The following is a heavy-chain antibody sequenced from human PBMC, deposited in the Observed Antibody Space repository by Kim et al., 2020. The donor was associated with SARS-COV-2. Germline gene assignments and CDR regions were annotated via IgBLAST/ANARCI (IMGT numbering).Heavy chain of an antibody. D-gene: IGHD6-13*01. Sequence: GGSLRLSCAASGITFSTYATSWVRQAPGKGLEWVSVIYSGGTNTYYADSVKGRFTISRDNSKNKVNLQINSLRAEDTAVYYCAKDVVAAAANFVAFDIWGQGTMVTVSS. CDR3: AKDVVAAAANFVAFDI. CDR1: GITFSTYA. CDR2: IYSGGTNT. V-gene: IGHV3-23*03. J-gene: IGHJ3*02.